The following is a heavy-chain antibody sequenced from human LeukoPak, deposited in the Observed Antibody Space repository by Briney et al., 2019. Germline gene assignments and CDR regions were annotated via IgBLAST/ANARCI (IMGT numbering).Heavy chain of an antibody. CDR3: ARVVAGLAALDV. CDR2: IFFSGST. Sequence: SQTLTLTCSVSGVCISSGGYYWSWLRQHPGKGLEWIGYIFFSGSTYYNPYLKSRVNISVDTSENHFSLKVTSVTAADTAVYYCARVVAGLAALDVWGQGTLVTVSS. CDR1: GVCISSGGYY. V-gene: IGHV4-31*03. D-gene: IGHD3-3*02. J-gene: IGHJ3*01.